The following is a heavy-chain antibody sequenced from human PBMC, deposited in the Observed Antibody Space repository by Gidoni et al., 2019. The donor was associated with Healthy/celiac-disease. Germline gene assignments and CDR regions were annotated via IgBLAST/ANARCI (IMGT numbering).Heavy chain of an antibody. J-gene: IGHJ4*02. D-gene: IGHD2-2*01. Sequence: QVQLQQWCAGLLKPSETLSLTCAVYRGSFSGYYWSWIRQPPGKGLEWIGEINHSGCTNCNPSLKSRDTISVDTSKNQFSLKLSSVTAADTAVYYCARGYPNIVVVPAATNFDYWGQGTLVTVSS. CDR1: RGSFSGYY. CDR2: INHSGCT. V-gene: IGHV4-34*01. CDR3: ARGYPNIVVVPAATNFDY.